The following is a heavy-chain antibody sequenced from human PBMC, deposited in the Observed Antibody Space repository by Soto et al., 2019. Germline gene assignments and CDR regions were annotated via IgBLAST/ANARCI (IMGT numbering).Heavy chain of an antibody. V-gene: IGHV4-39*01. CDR1: GGSISSSSYY. Sequence: QLQLQESGPGLVKPSETLSLTCTVSGGSISSSSYYWGWIRQPPGKGLEWIGSIYYSGSTYYNPSLKGRVTTSVDTSNSPFSRKLSSVTAADPAVSYGASLRGEWELRPDRWYVDYWGQGTLVPVSS. CDR3: ASLRGEWELRPDRWYVDY. J-gene: IGHJ4*02. CDR2: IYYSGST. D-gene: IGHD1-26*01.